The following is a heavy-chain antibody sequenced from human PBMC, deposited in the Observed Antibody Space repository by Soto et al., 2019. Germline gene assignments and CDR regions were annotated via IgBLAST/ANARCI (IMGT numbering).Heavy chain of an antibody. CDR2: ISGSGGST. V-gene: IGHV3-23*01. CDR1: GFTFSSYA. Sequence: GGSLRLSCAPSGFTFSSYAMSWLRQAPEKGLEWVSAISGSGGSTYYADSVKGRFTISRDNSKNTLYLQMNSLRAEDTAVYYCATELRYFGGYAFDIWGQGTMVTVAS. D-gene: IGHD3-9*01. J-gene: IGHJ3*02. CDR3: ATELRYFGGYAFDI.